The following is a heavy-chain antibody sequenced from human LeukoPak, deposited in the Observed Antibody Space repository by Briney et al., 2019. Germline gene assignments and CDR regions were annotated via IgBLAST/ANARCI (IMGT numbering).Heavy chain of an antibody. CDR2: INSDGSST. D-gene: IGHD6-19*01. Sequence: GGSLRLSCAASGFTFSSYAMSWVRQAPGKGLVWVSRINSDGSSTSYADSVKGRFTISRDNAKNTLYLQMNSLRAEDTAVYYCAREGSSGWWGFDYWGQGTLVTVSS. J-gene: IGHJ4*02. CDR1: GFTFSSYA. CDR3: AREGSSGWWGFDY. V-gene: IGHV3-74*01.